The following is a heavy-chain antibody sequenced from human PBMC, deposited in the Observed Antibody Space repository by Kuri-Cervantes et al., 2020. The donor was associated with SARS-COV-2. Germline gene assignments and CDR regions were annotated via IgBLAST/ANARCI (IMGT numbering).Heavy chain of an antibody. D-gene: IGHD2-15*01. CDR1: GYTFTSYG. Sequence: ASVKVSCKASGYTFTSYGISWVRQAPGQGLEWMGWIGAYNGNTNYAQKLQGRVTMTTDTSTSTAYMELRSLRSDDTAVYYCARGIVVVVAAMGYFDYWGQGTLVTVSS. CDR3: ARGIVVVVAAMGYFDY. J-gene: IGHJ4*02. V-gene: IGHV1-18*01. CDR2: IGAYNGNT.